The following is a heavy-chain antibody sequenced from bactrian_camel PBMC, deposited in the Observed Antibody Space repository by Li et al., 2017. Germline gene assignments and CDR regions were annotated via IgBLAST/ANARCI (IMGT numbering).Heavy chain of an antibody. V-gene: IGHV3S40*01. CDR3: APGTYGGSWFNG. CDR2: INSGGGGT. Sequence: VQLVESGGGLVQPGGSLRLSCAASGFTFSTYESTWVRQAPGKGFEWVSAINSGGGGTHYADSVKGRFTISRDNAKNTLYLQLNSLKTEDTAVYYCAPGTYGGSWFNGWGQ. J-gene: IGHJ4*01. CDR1: GFTFSTYE. D-gene: IGHD6*01.